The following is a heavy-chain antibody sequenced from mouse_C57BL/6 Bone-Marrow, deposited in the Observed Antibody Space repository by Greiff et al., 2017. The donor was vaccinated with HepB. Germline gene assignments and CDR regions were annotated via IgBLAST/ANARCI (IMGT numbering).Heavy chain of an antibody. Sequence: VQLQQSGPELVKPGASVKISCKASGYAFSSSWMNWVKQRPGKGLEWIGRIYPGDGDTNYNGKFKGKATLTADKSSSTAYMQLSSLTSEDSAVYFCAREMITTRYYAMDYWGQGTSVTVSS. D-gene: IGHD2-4*01. V-gene: IGHV1-82*01. J-gene: IGHJ4*01. CDR3: AREMITTRYYAMDY. CDR1: GYAFSSSW. CDR2: IYPGDGDT.